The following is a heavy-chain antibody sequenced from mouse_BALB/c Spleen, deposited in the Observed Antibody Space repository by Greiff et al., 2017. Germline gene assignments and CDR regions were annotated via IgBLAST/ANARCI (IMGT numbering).Heavy chain of an antibody. Sequence: VQVVESGPGLVAPSQCLSITCTVSGFSLTSYGVHWVRQPPGKGLEWLGVIWAGGSTNYNSALMSRLTISKDNSKSQVYLKMNSLQTDDTAMYYCARDRGYRYAMDYWGQGTSVTVAS. J-gene: IGHJ4*01. CDR3: ARDRGYRYAMDY. CDR1: GFSLTSYG. CDR2: IWAGGST. V-gene: IGHV2-9*02. D-gene: IGHD2-14*01.